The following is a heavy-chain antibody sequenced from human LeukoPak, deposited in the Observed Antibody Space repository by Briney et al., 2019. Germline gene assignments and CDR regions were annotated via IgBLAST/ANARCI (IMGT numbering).Heavy chain of an antibody. D-gene: IGHD6-13*01. CDR1: GYSISSGYY. CDR2: IYTSGST. CDR3: GRALAAAGHFGYYYYYYRDV. Sequence: PSETLSLTCSISGYSISSGYYWSWIRQPAGKGLEWIGRIYTSGSTNYNPSLKSRVTISVDTSKNQLSLKLSSVTAADTAVYYCGRALAAAGHFGYYYYYYRDVGGKGTTVPISS. J-gene: IGHJ6*03. V-gene: IGHV4-61*02.